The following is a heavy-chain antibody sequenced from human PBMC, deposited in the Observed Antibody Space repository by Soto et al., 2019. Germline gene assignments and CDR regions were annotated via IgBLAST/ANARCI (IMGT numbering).Heavy chain of an antibody. J-gene: IGHJ6*02. CDR1: GGRFNTYA. CDR3: ARGGKERFRGSGMDV. D-gene: IGHD1-1*01. Sequence: ASVKVSCKASGGRFNTYAINWVRQAPGQGLEWLGGIITFFGAAMYAQKFQGRVTITADEFTTTAYMELSSLRSEDTAVYYCARGGKERFRGSGMDVWGQGTTVTVSS. V-gene: IGHV1-69*13. CDR2: IITFFGAA.